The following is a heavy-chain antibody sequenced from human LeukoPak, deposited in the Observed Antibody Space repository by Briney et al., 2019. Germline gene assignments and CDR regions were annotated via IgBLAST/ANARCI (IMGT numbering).Heavy chain of an antibody. CDR2: IDPSDSYT. CDR1: GFSFTSYW. V-gene: IGHV5-10-1*01. Sequence: GESLQISCKGSGFSFTSYWISWGRPMPGEGLEWMGRIDPSDSYTNYSTSFQGHVTISADKSISTAYLQWSSLKASDTAMYYCARRRLRYGDMDVWGKGTTVTVSS. D-gene: IGHD5-12*01. J-gene: IGHJ6*04. CDR3: ARRRLRYGDMDV.